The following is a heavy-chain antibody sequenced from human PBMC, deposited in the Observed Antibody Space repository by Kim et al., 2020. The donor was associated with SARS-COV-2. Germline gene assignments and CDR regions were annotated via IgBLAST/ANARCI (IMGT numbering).Heavy chain of an antibody. V-gene: IGHV3-74*01. CDR2: INNDGSAT. CDR1: GFTFRSYW. CDR3: ARQYSDTYPYF. J-gene: IGHJ4*01. D-gene: IGHD3-9*01. Sequence: GGSLRLSCAASGFTFRSYWMHWVRQAPGKGLVWVAHINNDGSATYYEASVKGRFTISRDNAKNTLYLQMNSLRAEDTAVYYCARQYSDTYPYFWGHGTQV.